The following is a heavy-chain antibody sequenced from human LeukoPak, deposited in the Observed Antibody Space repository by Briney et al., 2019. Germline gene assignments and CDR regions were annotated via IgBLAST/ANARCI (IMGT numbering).Heavy chain of an antibody. CDR1: GFTFDDYA. CDR3: AKALWNYGPFDY. D-gene: IGHD1-7*01. Sequence: GGSLRLSCAASGFTFDDYAMHWVRQAPGKGLEWVSGISWNSGSIGYADSVKGRFTISRDNSKNTLYLQMNSLRAEDTAVYYCAKALWNYGPFDYWGQGTLVTVSS. CDR2: ISWNSGSI. J-gene: IGHJ4*02. V-gene: IGHV3-9*01.